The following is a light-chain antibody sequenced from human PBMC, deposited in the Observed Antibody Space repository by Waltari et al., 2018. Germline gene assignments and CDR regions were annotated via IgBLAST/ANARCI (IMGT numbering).Light chain of an antibody. J-gene: IGKJ4*01. V-gene: IGKV1-12*01. CDR3: QQANSFPLT. Sequence: DIQLTQFPSSVSASVGDSVTITCRASQDISRWLAWYQQKPGKAPKFLIYGASNLQSSVPSRFSGSGSGTDFTLTISSLQPEDFATYYCQQANSFPLTFGGGTKVEIK. CDR1: QDISRW. CDR2: GAS.